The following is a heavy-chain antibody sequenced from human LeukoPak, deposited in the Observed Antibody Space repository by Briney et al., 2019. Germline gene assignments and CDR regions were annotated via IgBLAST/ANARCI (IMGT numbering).Heavy chain of an antibody. D-gene: IGHD5-18*01. CDR3: ARDRLGRYSYPTTKDYYYYYYGMDV. Sequence: XXLSLXXXXSGGSXSSYYWSWIRQPPGKGLEWIGYIYYSGSTNYNPSLKSRVTISVDTSKNQFSLKLSSVTAADTAVYYCARDRLGRYSYPTTKDYYYYYYGMDVWGQGTTVTVSS. J-gene: IGHJ6*02. V-gene: IGHV4-59*01. CDR1: GGSXSSYY. CDR2: IYYSGST.